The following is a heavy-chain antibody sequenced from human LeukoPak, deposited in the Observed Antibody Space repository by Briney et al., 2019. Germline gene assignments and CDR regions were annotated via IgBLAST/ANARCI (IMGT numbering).Heavy chain of an antibody. CDR2: ISYDGNNK. D-gene: IGHD6-13*01. J-gene: IGHJ4*02. CDR1: GFTFSTYG. V-gene: IGHV3-30*18. CDR3: AKPLPGIQAAAPDY. Sequence: GGSLRLFCAASGFTFSTYGMHWVRQAPGKGLEWVAGISYDGNNKYYGDSVKARFTISRDNSENTLYPQMNSLRAEDTAVYYCAKPLPGIQAAAPDYWGQGTLVTVSS.